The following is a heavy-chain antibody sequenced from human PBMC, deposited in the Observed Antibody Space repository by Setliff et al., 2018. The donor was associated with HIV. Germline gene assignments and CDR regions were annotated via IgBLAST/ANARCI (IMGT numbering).Heavy chain of an antibody. D-gene: IGHD3-22*01. V-gene: IGHV4-59*08. Sequence: SETLSLTCTVSGGSISNYYWSWIRQPPGKGLEWIGYIYYSGSTTYNPSLESRVTISIDTSKNQFSLKLSSVTAADTAVYYCARASTMIVVVIKGFDIWGQGTMVTVSS. CDR2: IYYSGST. CDR1: GGSISNYY. J-gene: IGHJ3*02. CDR3: ARASTMIVVVIKGFDI.